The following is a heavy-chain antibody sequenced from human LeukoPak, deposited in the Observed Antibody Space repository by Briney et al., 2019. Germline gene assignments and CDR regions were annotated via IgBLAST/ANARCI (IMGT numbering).Heavy chain of an antibody. J-gene: IGHJ4*02. CDR3: ARAPPHGSGSYPFDY. CDR1: GGSISSYY. V-gene: IGHV4-59*01. D-gene: IGHD3-10*01. Sequence: SETLSLTCTVSGGSISSYYWSWIRQPPGKGLEWIGYIYYSGSTNYNPSLKSRVTISVDTSKNQFSLKLSSVTAADTAVYYCARAPPHGSGSYPFDYWGQGTLVTVSS. CDR2: IYYSGST.